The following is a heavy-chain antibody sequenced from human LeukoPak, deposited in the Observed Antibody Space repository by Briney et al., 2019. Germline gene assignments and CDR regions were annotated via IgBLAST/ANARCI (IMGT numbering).Heavy chain of an antibody. CDR3: ARPRIAAAGAYYFDY. J-gene: IGHJ4*02. Sequence: GESLKISCKGSGYSFTSYWIGWVRQMPGKGLEWMGIIYPGDSDTRYSPSFQGQVTTSADKSISTAYLQWSSLKASDTAMYYCARPRIAAAGAYYFDYRGQGTLVTVSS. D-gene: IGHD6-13*01. CDR2: IYPGDSDT. CDR1: GYSFTSYW. V-gene: IGHV5-51*01.